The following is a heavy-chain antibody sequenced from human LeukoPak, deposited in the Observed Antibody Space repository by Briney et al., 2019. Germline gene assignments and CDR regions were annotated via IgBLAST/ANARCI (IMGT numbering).Heavy chain of an antibody. V-gene: IGHV1-18*01. CDR1: GGTFSSYA. CDR2: ISAYNGNT. J-gene: IGHJ6*03. Sequence: ASVKVSCKASGGTFSSYAISWVRQAPGRGLEWMGWISAYNGNTNYAQKLQGRVTMTTDTSTSTAYMELRSLRSDDTAVYYCARAHSGSYYDYYYYMDVWGKGTTVTVSS. CDR3: ARAHSGSYYDYYYYMDV. D-gene: IGHD1-26*01.